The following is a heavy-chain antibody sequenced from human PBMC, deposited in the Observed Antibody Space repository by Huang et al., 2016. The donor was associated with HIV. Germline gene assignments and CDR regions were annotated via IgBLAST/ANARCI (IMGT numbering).Heavy chain of an antibody. D-gene: IGHD1-7*01. V-gene: IGHV5-51*03. CDR2: IFPSDSDT. CDR1: GYSFTSNW. CDR3: TRLSSDGKNYFDP. J-gene: IGHJ5*02. Sequence: EVQLVQSGAEVKKPGESLKISCKGSGYSFTSNWIGWVRQMPGKGLELMGIIFPSDSDTRYSPSFQGQVTISADKSITTAYLQWSSLKASDTAMYYCTRLSSDGKNYFDPWGQGSLVTVSS.